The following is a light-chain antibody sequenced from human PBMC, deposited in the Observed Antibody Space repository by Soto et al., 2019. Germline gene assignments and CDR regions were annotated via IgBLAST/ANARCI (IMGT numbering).Light chain of an antibody. Sequence: SYELTQPPSVSVSPGQTARITCSGDALPKQYAYWYQQKPGQAPVLVIYKDSERPSGLPERFSGSSSGTTVTLTISGVQAEDEADYYCQSADSSGTYYVFGAGTKLTVL. CDR3: QSADSSGTYYV. V-gene: IGLV3-25*03. CDR1: ALPKQY. CDR2: KDS. J-gene: IGLJ1*01.